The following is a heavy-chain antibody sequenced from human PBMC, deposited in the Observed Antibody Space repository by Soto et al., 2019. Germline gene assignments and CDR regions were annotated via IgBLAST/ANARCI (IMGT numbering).Heavy chain of an antibody. CDR2: IRSKANSYAT. J-gene: IGHJ6*03. CDR3: TRGGGRYSGYDFYYYYYYMDV. CDR1: GFTFSGSA. Sequence: GGSLRLSCAASGFTFSGSAMHWVRQASGKGLEWVGRIRSKANSYATAYAASVKGRFTISRDDSKNTAYLQMNSLKTEDTAVYYCTRGGGRYSGYDFYYYYYYMDVWGKGTTVTVSS. D-gene: IGHD5-12*01. V-gene: IGHV3-73*01.